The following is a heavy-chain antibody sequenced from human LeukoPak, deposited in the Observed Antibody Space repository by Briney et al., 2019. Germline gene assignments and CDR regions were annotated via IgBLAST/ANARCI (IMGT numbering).Heavy chain of an antibody. V-gene: IGHV4-39*01. Sequence: SETLSLTCTVSGGSISGSSYHWGWIRQPPGKGLEWIGSINYSWHTYYNPSLESRVTISVDSSKNQFSLKVTSVTAADTALYYCAPTYSYTRDGYDYWGPGTLVTVSS. CDR1: GGSISGSSYH. J-gene: IGHJ4*02. CDR2: INYSWHT. CDR3: APTYSYTRDGYDY. D-gene: IGHD5-18*01.